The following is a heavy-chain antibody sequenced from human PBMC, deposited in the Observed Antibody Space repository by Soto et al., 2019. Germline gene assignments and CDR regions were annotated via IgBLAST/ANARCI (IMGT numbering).Heavy chain of an antibody. D-gene: IGHD3-22*01. CDR1: GYTFTNYV. Sequence: QVQLVQSGAEVKKPGASVKVSCKASGYTFTNYVMHWVRQAPGQRLEWMGRISAANGNTEYSQNLQGRVIITRDTSASTVYMELSSLRSEDTAVYYCARESGYPLDYWGQGTLVTVSS. CDR3: ARESGYPLDY. J-gene: IGHJ4*02. V-gene: IGHV1-3*01. CDR2: ISAANGNT.